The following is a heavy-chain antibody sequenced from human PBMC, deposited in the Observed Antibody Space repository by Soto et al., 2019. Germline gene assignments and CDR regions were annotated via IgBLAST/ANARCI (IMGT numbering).Heavy chain of an antibody. CDR1: GFTFSSYG. CDR3: ARDQDILTGYYIGVLDY. CDR2: IWYDGNNK. J-gene: IGHJ4*02. D-gene: IGHD3-9*01. V-gene: IGHV3-33*01. Sequence: GGSLRLSCAASGFTFSSYGMHWVRQAPGKGLEWVALIWYDGNNKYYADSVKGRFTISKDNSKNTLYLQMNSLRAEDTAVYYCARDQDILTGYYIGVLDYWGQGTLVTVSS.